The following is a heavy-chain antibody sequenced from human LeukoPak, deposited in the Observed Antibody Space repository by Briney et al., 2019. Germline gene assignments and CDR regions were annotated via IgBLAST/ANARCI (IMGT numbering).Heavy chain of an antibody. CDR3: ARGGGDFWSGVGYFDY. J-gene: IGHJ4*02. CDR1: GGSFSGYY. CDR2: INHSGST. V-gene: IGHV4-34*01. D-gene: IGHD3-3*01. Sequence: PSETLSLTCAVYGGSFSGYYWSWIRQPPGKGLEWIGEINHSGSTNYNPSLKSRVTISVDTSKNQFSLKLSSVTAADTAVYYRARGGGDFWSGVGYFDYRGQGTLVTVSS.